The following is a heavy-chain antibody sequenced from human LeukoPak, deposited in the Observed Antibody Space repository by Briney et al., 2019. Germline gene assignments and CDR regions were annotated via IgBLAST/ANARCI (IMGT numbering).Heavy chain of an antibody. Sequence: PGRSLRLSCAASGFTFDDYAMHWVRQAPGKGLEWVSGISWNSGSIGYADSVKGRFTISRGNAKNSLYLQMNSLRAEDTALYYCSPLTVASGWGQGTLVTVSS. CDR1: GFTFDDYA. CDR3: SPLTVASG. D-gene: IGHD6-25*01. J-gene: IGHJ4*02. V-gene: IGHV3-9*01. CDR2: ISWNSGSI.